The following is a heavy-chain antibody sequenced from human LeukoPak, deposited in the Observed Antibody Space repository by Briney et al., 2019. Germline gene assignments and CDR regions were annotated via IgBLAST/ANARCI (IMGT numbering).Heavy chain of an antibody. J-gene: IGHJ6*03. D-gene: IGHD3-10*01. CDR3: ARGPRITLIRGGQWYYYMDV. CDR1: GGTFNNYT. V-gene: IGHV1-46*02. CDR2: INPSGGST. Sequence: ASVKVSCKASGGTFNNYTISWVRQAPGQGLEWMGLINPSGGSTNYAQKFQGRVTMTRDTSTSTVYMELSSLRSEDTAVYYCARGPRITLIRGGQWYYYMDVWGKGTTVTISS.